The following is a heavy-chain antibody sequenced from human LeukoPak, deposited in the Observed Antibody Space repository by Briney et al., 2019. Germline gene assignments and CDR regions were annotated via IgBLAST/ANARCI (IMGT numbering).Heavy chain of an antibody. D-gene: IGHD2-2*01. CDR1: GYTFTDYY. V-gene: IGHV1-2*02. CDR3: ARANFLYCSSTTCLFDY. CDR2: INPNDGDT. J-gene: IGHJ4*02. Sequence: ASVKVSCKASGYTFTDYYMHWVRQAPRQGFEWMGWINPNDGDTNYAQKFQGRVTMTRDTSISTAHMEVSRLRSDDTAVYYCARANFLYCSSTTCLFDYWGQGTLVTASS.